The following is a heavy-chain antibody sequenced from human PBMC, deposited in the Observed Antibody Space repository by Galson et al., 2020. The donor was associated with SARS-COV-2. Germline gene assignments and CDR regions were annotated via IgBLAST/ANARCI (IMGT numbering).Heavy chain of an antibody. CDR1: GFTFSNDW. Sequence: GGSLRLSCAASGFTFSNDWMSWVRQAPGKGLEWVANIKRDGSEKHYVGSVRGRFIVSRDNAKNTLYLQMNNLRAEDTAVYYCAREWGYWGQGTLVTVSS. J-gene: IGHJ4*02. CDR2: IKRDGSEK. V-gene: IGHV3-7*03. CDR3: AREWGY. D-gene: IGHD3-16*01.